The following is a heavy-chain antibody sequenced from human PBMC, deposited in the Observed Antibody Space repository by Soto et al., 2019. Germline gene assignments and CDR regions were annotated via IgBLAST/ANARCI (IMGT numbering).Heavy chain of an antibody. CDR1: GFTFSSYG. CDR2: ISYDGSNK. Sequence: QVQLVESGGGVVQPGRSLRLSCAASGFTFSSYGMHWVRQAPGKGLEWVAVISYDGSNKYYADSVKGRFTISRDNSKNTRYLQMNSLRAEDTAVYYCAKELAGSNSPYYYYGMDVWGQGTTVTVSS. J-gene: IGHJ6*02. V-gene: IGHV3-30*18. CDR3: AKELAGSNSPYYYYGMDV. D-gene: IGHD6-13*01.